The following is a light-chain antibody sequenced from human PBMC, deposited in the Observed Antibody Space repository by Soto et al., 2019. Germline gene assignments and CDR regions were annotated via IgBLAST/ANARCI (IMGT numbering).Light chain of an antibody. CDR2: GAS. CDR1: QSVSSTY. V-gene: IGKV3-20*01. J-gene: IGKJ2*01. Sequence: EIVLTQSPGTLSLSPGERATLSCRASQSVSSTYLAWYRHKPGQAPRLLIYGASSRAAGIPDRFSGSGSGTDFNLTISSLETEDVAVYYCHHFRSSRHTFGQGTKVDIK. CDR3: HHFRSSRHT.